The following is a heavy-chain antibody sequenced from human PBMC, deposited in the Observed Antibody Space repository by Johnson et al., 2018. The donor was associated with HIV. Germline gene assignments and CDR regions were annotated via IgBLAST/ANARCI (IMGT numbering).Heavy chain of an antibody. CDR1: EFNFSRNY. V-gene: IGHV3-53*01. Sequence: VQLVESGGGFIQPGASLRAPCAASEFNFSRNYMSWVRPAPGKGLEWVSVLYSDGATYLADSVKGRLTISRDTLQNTLYLQINSLGAEDTAVYYCARTSRFRGHYYDSGRYPLAGAFDIWGQGTMVTVSS. CDR2: LYSDGAT. CDR3: ARTSRFRGHYYDSGRYPLAGAFDI. J-gene: IGHJ3*02. D-gene: IGHD3-22*01.